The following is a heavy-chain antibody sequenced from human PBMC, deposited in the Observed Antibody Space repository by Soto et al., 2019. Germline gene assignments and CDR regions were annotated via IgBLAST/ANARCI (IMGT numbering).Heavy chain of an antibody. D-gene: IGHD2-8*01. J-gene: IGHJ2*01. CDR1: GDSISNVY. CDR2: VSASART. CDR3: ATGMGRYLDL. Sequence: QVQLQESGPGLVKPSETLSLTCTVSGDSISNVYWSWIRQPAGKGLESMGRVSASARTNYNPSLQRRGTTPLDTSKYLFSLRLTSASAADTAVYFCATGMGRYLDLWGRGTLVIVSS. V-gene: IGHV4-4*07.